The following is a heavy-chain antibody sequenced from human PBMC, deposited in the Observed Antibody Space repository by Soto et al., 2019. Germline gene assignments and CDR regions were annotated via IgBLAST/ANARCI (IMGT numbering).Heavy chain of an antibody. Sequence: ASVKVSCKASGYTFTGYYVHWVRQAPGQGLEWMGWINPNSGGTNYAQKFQGWVTMTRDTSISTAYMELSRLRSDDTAVYYCATTVTTADVVAFDIWGQGTMVTVSS. J-gene: IGHJ3*02. CDR3: ATTVTTADVVAFDI. CDR1: GYTFTGYY. D-gene: IGHD4-17*01. CDR2: INPNSGGT. V-gene: IGHV1-2*04.